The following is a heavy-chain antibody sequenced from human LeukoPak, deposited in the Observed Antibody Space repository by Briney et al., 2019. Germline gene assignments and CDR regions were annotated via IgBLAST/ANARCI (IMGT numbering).Heavy chain of an antibody. V-gene: IGHV3-23*01. CDR1: GFTFGSYA. CDR2: ISDSGGST. CDR3: AKDLPHVPGIAVAGFDH. D-gene: IGHD6-19*01. J-gene: IGHJ4*02. Sequence: PGGSLRLSCAASGFTFGSYAMSYVRQAPGKGLEWVSGISDSGGSTYHADSVKGRFTISRDNSKNTLYLQMHSLRAEDTAVYYCAKDLPHVPGIAVAGFDHWGQGTLVTVSS.